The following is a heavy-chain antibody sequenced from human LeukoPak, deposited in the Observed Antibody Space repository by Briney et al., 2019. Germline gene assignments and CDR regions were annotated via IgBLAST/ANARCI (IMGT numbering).Heavy chain of an antibody. V-gene: IGHV4-39*01. CDR1: GGSISSSSYY. Sequence: SETLSLTCIISGGSISSSSYYWGWIRQPPGKGLEWIGGIYYSGDTHYNPSLKSRVTISVDTSKNQFSLKLNSVTAADTAVYYCAKNFGRPVHSTLYGMDVWGQGTTVTVSS. D-gene: IGHD2-2*01. J-gene: IGHJ6*02. CDR3: AKNFGRPVHSTLYGMDV. CDR2: IYYSGDT.